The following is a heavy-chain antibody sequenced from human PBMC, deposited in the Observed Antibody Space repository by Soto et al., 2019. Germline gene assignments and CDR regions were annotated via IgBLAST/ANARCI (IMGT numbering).Heavy chain of an antibody. J-gene: IGHJ6*02. CDR3: ARGRPNYYGSGSVDYYYYYGMDV. D-gene: IGHD3-10*01. Sequence: GGSLRLSCAASGFTFSSYAMHWVRQAPGKGLEWVAVISYDGSNKYYADSVKGRFTISRDNSKNTLYLQMNSLRAEDTAVYYCARGRPNYYGSGSVDYYYYYGMDVWGQGTTVTGSS. CDR1: GFTFSSYA. V-gene: IGHV3-30-3*01. CDR2: ISYDGSNK.